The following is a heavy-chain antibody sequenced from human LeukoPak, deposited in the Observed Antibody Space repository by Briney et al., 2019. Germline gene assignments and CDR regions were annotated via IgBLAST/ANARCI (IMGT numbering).Heavy chain of an antibody. D-gene: IGHD3/OR15-3a*01. Sequence: SVKVSCEASGGTFSSYAISWVRQAPGQGLEWMGGIIPIFGTANYAQKFQGRVTITADESTSTAYMELSSLRSEDTAVYYCARDLPGLKYFDLWGRGTLVTVSS. J-gene: IGHJ2*01. CDR1: GGTFSSYA. V-gene: IGHV1-69*01. CDR2: IIPIFGTA. CDR3: ARDLPGLKYFDL.